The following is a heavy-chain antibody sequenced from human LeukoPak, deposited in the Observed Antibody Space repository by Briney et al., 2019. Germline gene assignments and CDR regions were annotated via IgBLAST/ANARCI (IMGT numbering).Heavy chain of an antibody. J-gene: IGHJ4*02. CDR3: ARVLKRVMVTGMRSNAGFDN. D-gene: IGHD2-21*02. V-gene: IGHV4-34*01. CDR1: RGSFSNFY. Sequence: SETLSLTCAVYRGSFSNFYWSWIRQPPGKGLEWIGEISPSRGTNDNPSLKSRVTISVDTSKNQFSLRLSSVTAADTAVYYCARVLKRVMVTGMRSNAGFDNWGQGTLVTVSS. CDR2: ISPSRGT.